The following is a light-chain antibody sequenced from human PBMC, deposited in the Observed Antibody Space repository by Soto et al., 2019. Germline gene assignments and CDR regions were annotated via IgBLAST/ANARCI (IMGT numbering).Light chain of an antibody. J-gene: IGLJ3*02. Sequence: QSVLTQPPSASGSPGRSVTISCSGTRSDVGDYNSVSWYQQHPGKAPKLMIYEVSKRPPGVPDRFSGSKSGNAASLTVSGLQAEDEADYYCCSYAGSNIGVFGGGTKLTVL. CDR2: EVS. CDR3: CSYAGSNIGV. V-gene: IGLV2-8*01. CDR1: RSDVGDYNS.